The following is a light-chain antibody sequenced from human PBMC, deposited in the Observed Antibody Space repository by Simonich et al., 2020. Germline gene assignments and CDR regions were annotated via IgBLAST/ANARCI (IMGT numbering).Light chain of an antibody. CDR2: EGS. J-gene: IGKJ3*01. CDR3: MQSIQLPLFT. V-gene: IGKV2D-29*02. Sequence: DIVMTQTPLSLSVTPGQPASISCKSSQSLLHSDGKTYLYWYLQKPGQSPQLLIYEGSNRVSGVPDRFSGSGSGTDFTLKISRVEAEDVGVYYCMQSIQLPLFTFGPGTKVDIK. CDR1: QSLLHSDGKTY.